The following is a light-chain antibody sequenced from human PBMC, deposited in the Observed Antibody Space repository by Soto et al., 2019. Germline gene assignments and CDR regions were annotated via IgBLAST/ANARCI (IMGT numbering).Light chain of an antibody. CDR1: QGISTY. CDR2: AAS. CDR3: QQSYSTTWT. J-gene: IGKJ1*01. Sequence: DIQMTQSTSSLSASVGDRVTITCRASQGISTYLNWYQQRPGKAPKLLIYAASSLQSGVPSRFSGSGSETHFTLTISSLQPEDFATYSCQQSYSTTWTFGQGAKV. V-gene: IGKV1-39*01.